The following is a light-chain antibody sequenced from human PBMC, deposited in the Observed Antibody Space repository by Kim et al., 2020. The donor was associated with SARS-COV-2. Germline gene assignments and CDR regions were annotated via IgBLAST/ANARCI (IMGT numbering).Light chain of an antibody. V-gene: IGKV3-11*01. CDR3: QQRGTWPLT. CDR1: QSVSSY. Sequence: PGERATLSCRASQSVSSYLAWYQQKPGQAPRLLIYETSNRATGIPARFSGSGSGTDFTLTISSLEPEDFAVYYCQQRGTWPLTFGGGTKVDIK. J-gene: IGKJ4*01. CDR2: ETS.